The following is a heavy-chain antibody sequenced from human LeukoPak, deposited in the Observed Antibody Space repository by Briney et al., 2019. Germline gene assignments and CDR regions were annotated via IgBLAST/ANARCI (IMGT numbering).Heavy chain of an antibody. V-gene: IGHV4-59*08. D-gene: IGHD3-22*01. CDR2: IYYSGST. CDR3: ARHSGGRDSSGEYWYFDL. Sequence: PETLSLTRTVSGGSISSYYWSWIRQPPGKGLEWIGYIYYSGSTNYNPSLKSRVTISVDTSKNQFSLKLSSVTAADTAVYYCARHSGGRDSSGEYWYFDLWGRGTLVTVSS. CDR1: GGSISSYY. J-gene: IGHJ2*01.